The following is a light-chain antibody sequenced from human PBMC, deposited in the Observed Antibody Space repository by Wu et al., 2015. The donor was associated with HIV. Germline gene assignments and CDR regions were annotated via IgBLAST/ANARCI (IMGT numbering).Light chain of an antibody. J-gene: IGKJ2*01. Sequence: EIVMTQYPTALSVSPGERATLSCRASQSVGIDLAWYQQRPGQVPRLLMYAAATRATGIPDRFSGRGSGTEFTLTISNMQSEDSAVYYCQQYNGWPPYTFGQGTSLEIK. V-gene: IGKV3-15*01. CDR3: QQYNGWPPYT. CDR1: QSVGID. CDR2: AAA.